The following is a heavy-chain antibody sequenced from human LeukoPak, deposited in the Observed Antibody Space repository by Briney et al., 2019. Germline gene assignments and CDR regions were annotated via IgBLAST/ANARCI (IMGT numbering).Heavy chain of an antibody. CDR3: ARDQTGAAFN. Sequence: GGTLRLSCAVSGFTVSSNYMSWVRQAPGKGLEWVSVIYSGGSTYYADSVKGRFTISRDNSKNTLYLQMNSLRAEDTAVYYCARDQTGAAFNWGQGTLVSVSS. CDR2: IYSGGST. CDR1: GFTVSSNY. J-gene: IGHJ4*02. V-gene: IGHV3-53*01. D-gene: IGHD1-26*01.